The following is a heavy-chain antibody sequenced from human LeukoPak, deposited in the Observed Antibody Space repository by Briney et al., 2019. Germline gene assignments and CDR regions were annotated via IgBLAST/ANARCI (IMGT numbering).Heavy chain of an antibody. CDR3: AKAQAYDGSGSYLY. J-gene: IGHJ4*02. CDR2: ISYDGSNK. Sequence: GGSLRLSCAASGFTFSRYGMHWVRQAPGKGLEWVAVISYDGSNKYYGDSAKGRFTISRDNSKNTLYLQMNSLGAEDTAVYYCAKAQAYDGSGSYLYWGQGTLVTVPS. V-gene: IGHV3-30*18. CDR1: GFTFSRYG. D-gene: IGHD3-10*01.